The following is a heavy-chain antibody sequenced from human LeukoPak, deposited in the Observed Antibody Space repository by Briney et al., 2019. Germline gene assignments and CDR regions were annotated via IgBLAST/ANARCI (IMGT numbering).Heavy chain of an antibody. CDR1: GFTFSSCG. V-gene: IGHV3-23*01. Sequence: GTLRLSCAASGFTFSSCGMSWVRQAPGKGLEWVSVIFSSGGSTYYADSVKGRFTISRDNSKNTLYLQMNSLRAEDTAVYYCAKALFYTSGSNFDYWGQGTLVAVSS. CDR3: AKALFYTSGSNFDY. J-gene: IGHJ4*02. D-gene: IGHD6-19*01. CDR2: IFSSGGST.